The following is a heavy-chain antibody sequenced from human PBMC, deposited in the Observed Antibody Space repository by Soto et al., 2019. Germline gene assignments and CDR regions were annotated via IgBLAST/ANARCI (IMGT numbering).Heavy chain of an antibody. Sequence: QVQLQESGPGLVKPSQTLSLTCTVSGGSISSGGYYWSWIRQHPGKGLEWIGYIYYSGSTYYNPSLKRRCTISVDTSQNQFSLKLSSVTAADTAVYYCAASCVGCGGFNYYGMDVWGQGTTVTVSS. CDR1: GGSISSGGYY. CDR2: IYYSGST. D-gene: IGHD3-16*01. J-gene: IGHJ6*02. CDR3: AASCVGCGGFNYYGMDV. V-gene: IGHV4-31*03.